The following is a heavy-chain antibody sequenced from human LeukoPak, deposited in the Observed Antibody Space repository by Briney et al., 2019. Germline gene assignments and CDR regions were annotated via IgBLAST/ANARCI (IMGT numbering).Heavy chain of an antibody. CDR2: IYYSGST. V-gene: IGHV4-59*01. CDR1: GGSISSYY. D-gene: IGHD4-17*01. J-gene: IGHJ4*02. CDR3: ARSHDYGDYGWVDY. Sequence: SETLSLTCTVSGGSISSYYWSWIRQPPGKGLEWIGYIYYSGSTNYNPSLKSRVTISVDTSKNQFSLKLSSVTAADTAVYYCARSHDYGDYGWVDYWGQGTLVTVSS.